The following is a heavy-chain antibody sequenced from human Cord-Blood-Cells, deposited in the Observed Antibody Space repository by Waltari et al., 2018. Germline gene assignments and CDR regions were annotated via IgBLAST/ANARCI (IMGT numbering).Heavy chain of an antibody. CDR2: ISPSVGKA. CDR1: GGTFSSYA. Sequence: QVQLVQSGAEVKKPGSSVKVSCKASGGTFSSYAISWVRQAPGQGLEWMGGISPSVGKANYGQKFQGRVTITAEESTSTAYMELSSLRSEDTAVYYCAREKKTIFGVVINWFDPWGQGTLVTVSS. CDR3: AREKKTIFGVVINWFDP. V-gene: IGHV1-69*01. D-gene: IGHD3-3*01. J-gene: IGHJ5*02.